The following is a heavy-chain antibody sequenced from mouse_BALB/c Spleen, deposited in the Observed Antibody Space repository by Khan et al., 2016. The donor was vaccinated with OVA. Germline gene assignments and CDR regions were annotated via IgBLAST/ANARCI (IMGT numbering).Heavy chain of an antibody. V-gene: IGHV2-3*01. J-gene: IGHJ4*01. Sequence: QVQLKESGPGLVAPSQSLSITCTVSGFSLTSYCVSWVRQPPGKGLEWLGVIWGDGNTNFHSALRSRLSISKDNSKSQIFLKLNSLQTDDKATIYYAKGREYYAVDYWGQGTSVTVSS. CDR3: AKGREYYAVDY. CDR2: IWGDGNT. CDR1: GFSLTSYC.